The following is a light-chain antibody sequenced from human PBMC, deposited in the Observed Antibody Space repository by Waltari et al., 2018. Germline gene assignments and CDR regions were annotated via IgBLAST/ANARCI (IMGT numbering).Light chain of an antibody. Sequence: DIVMTQSPHSLAVSLGGRAALNSTSSQSVLTSANNENYLTWYQKKPGQPPKLLIYWASTRESGVPDRFSGSGSGTDFTLTISSLQAEDVAVYYCQQYYSPPLTFGGGTKVEIK. J-gene: IGKJ4*01. V-gene: IGKV4-1*01. CDR2: WAS. CDR1: QSVLTSANNENY. CDR3: QQYYSPPLT.